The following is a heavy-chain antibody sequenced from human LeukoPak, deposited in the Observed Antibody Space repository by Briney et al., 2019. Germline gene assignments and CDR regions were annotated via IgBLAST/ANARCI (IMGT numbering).Heavy chain of an antibody. CDR2: IYYSGST. CDR1: GGSISSYY. V-gene: IGHV4-59*12. Sequence: SETLSLTCTVSGGSISSYYWSWIRQPPGKGLEWIGYIYYSGSTNYNPSLKSRVTISVDTSKNQFSLKLSSVTAADTAVYYCARGWAITMVRGELDYWGQGTLVTVSS. J-gene: IGHJ4*02. D-gene: IGHD3-10*01. CDR3: ARGWAITMVRGELDY.